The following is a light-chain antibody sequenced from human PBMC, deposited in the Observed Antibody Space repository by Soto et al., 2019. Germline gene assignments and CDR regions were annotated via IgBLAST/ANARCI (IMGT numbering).Light chain of an antibody. CDR2: NAS. CDR3: QQRSNWPFT. J-gene: IGKJ5*01. V-gene: IGKV3-11*01. Sequence: ETVLTQSPATLSLSPGERATLSCRASESVSNSLAWYQHKPGQAPRLLIYNASNRATGIPARFSGSGSGTDFTLTISSLGPEDFAVYYCQQRSNWPFTFGQGTRLEIK. CDR1: ESVSNS.